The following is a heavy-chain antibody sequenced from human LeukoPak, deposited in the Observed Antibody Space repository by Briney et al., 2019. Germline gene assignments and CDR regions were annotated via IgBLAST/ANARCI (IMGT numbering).Heavy chain of an antibody. Sequence: ASVKVSCKASGYTFTGYYMHWVRQAPGQGLEWMGWINPNSGGTNYAQKFQGRVTMTRDTSISTAYMELSRPRSDDTAVYYCARDLVPAAMPFGYWGQGTLVTVSS. J-gene: IGHJ4*02. V-gene: IGHV1-2*02. CDR2: INPNSGGT. D-gene: IGHD2-2*01. CDR3: ARDLVPAAMPFGY. CDR1: GYTFTGYY.